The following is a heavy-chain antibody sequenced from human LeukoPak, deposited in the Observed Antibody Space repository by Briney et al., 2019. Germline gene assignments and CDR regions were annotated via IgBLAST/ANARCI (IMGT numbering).Heavy chain of an antibody. CDR1: GYSFTSYW. Sequence: GESLKISCKGSGYSFTSYWIGWVRQMPGKGLEWMGIIYPGDPDTRYSPSFQGQVTISADKSISTAYLQWSSLKASDTAMYYCASTGCSGGSCYSIYFQHWGQGTLVTVSS. J-gene: IGHJ1*01. V-gene: IGHV5-51*01. D-gene: IGHD2-15*01. CDR2: IYPGDPDT. CDR3: ASTGCSGGSCYSIYFQH.